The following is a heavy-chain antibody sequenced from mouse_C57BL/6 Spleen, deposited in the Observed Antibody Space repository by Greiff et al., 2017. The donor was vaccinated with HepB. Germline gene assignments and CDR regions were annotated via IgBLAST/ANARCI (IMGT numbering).Heavy chain of an antibody. CDR1: GYTFTSYW. J-gene: IGHJ4*01. V-gene: IGHV1-69*01. CDR3: ARWAQAYYAKDY. D-gene: IGHD3-2*02. CDR2: IDPSDSYT. Sequence: QVQLQQPGAELVMPGASVKLSCKASGYTFTSYWMHWVKQRPGQGLEWIGEIDPSDSYTNYNQKFKGKSTLTVDTSSSTAYMQLSSLTSEDSAVYYCARWAQAYYAKDYWGQGTSVTVSS.